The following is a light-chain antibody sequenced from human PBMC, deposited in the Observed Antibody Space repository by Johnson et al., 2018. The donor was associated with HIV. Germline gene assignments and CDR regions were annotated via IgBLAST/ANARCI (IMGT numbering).Light chain of an antibody. J-gene: IGLJ1*01. CDR1: SSNIGNNY. CDR3: GTWDSSLSTYV. Sequence: QSVLTQPPSVSAAPGQKVTFSCSGSSSNIGNNYVSWYRQLPGTAPQLLIYENNKRPSGIPDRFSGSKSATSATLGITGLQTGDEADYYCGTWDSSLSTYVFGTGTKVTVL. V-gene: IGLV1-51*02. CDR2: ENN.